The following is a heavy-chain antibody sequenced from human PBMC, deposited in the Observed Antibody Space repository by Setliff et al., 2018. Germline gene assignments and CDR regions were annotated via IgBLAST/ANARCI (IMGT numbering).Heavy chain of an antibody. CDR3: ARGSWGWRCSGGSCYSGAHYVY. D-gene: IGHD2-15*01. CDR1: GGSISSASYF. CDR2: IYTTGST. J-gene: IGHJ4*02. V-gene: IGHV4-61*02. Sequence: PSETLSLTCTVSGGSISSASYFWSWIRQPAGKGLEWIGRIYTTGSTNYNPSLESRVTMSIDTSKNQFSLKLSSVTAADTAVYYCARGSWGWRCSGGSCYSGAHYVYWGQGTLVTVSS.